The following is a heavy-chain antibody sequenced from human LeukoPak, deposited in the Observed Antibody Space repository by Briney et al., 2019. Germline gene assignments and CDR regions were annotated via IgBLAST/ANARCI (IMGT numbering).Heavy chain of an antibody. V-gene: IGHV1-46*01. CDR1: GYSFTSYY. J-gene: IGHJ6*02. CDR3: ARERWKNGMDV. D-gene: IGHD5-24*01. CDR2: INPSGGST. Sequence: ASVKVSCKASGYSFTSYYMHWVRQAPGQGLERMGIINPSGGSTSYAQKFQGRVTMTRDTSTSTVYMELSSLRSEDTAVYYCARERWKNGMDVWGQGTSVTVSS.